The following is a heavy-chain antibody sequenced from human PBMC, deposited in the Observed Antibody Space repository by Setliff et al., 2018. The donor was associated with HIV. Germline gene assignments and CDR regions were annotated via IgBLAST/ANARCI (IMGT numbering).Heavy chain of an antibody. D-gene: IGHD3-10*01. V-gene: IGHV4-38-2*02. CDR3: ARVKSIKTTLVRLWPRFDL. Sequence: SEILSLTCTVSGYSISSGYYWGWIRQPPGKGLEWIGSIYHSGSTYYNPSLQSRVTMSVDTSKNQFSLKVRSLTAADTGLYYCARVKSIKTTLVRLWPRFDLWGQGTQVTVSS. J-gene: IGHJ5*02. CDR1: GYSISSGYY. CDR2: IYHSGST.